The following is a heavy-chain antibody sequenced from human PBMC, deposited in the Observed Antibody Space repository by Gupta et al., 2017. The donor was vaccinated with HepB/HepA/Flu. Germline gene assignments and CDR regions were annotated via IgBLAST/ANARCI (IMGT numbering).Heavy chain of an antibody. D-gene: IGHD3-22*01. CDR1: GFTFSSHW. J-gene: IGHJ4*02. CDR3: ARGVMDYYDSSGRNETEVVWSYYFDY. V-gene: IGHV3-7*01. Sequence: EVQLVVSGGGWVQPGGSLRLPCAASGFTFSSHWLSWVRQAPGKGLEWVANIKQDGSEKYYVDSVKGRFSISRDNDKNSLYLQMNSLRAEDTAVYYCARGVMDYYDSSGRNETEVVWSYYFDYWGQGTLVTVSS. CDR2: IKQDGSEK.